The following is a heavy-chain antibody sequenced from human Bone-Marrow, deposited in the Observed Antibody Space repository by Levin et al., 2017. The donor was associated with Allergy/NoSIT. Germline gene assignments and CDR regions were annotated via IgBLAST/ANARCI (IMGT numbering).Heavy chain of an antibody. J-gene: IGHJ4*02. D-gene: IGHD3-10*01. CDR2: IYSGGDT. CDR3: GRDGPGGGH. CDR1: GVTVGNNY. Sequence: GGSLRLSCTASGVTVGNNYFMWVRQAPGKGLEWVSHIYSGGDTNYADSVRGRFRVSRDNSKNTFYLQMNSLRAEDTAVYYCGRDGPGGGHWGQGTLVTVSS. V-gene: IGHV3-66*01.